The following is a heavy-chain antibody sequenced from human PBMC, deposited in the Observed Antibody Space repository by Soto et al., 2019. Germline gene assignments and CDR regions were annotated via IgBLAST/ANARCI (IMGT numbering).Heavy chain of an antibody. J-gene: IGHJ6*02. D-gene: IGHD3-10*01. Sequence: QVQLVESGGGVVQPGRSLRLSCAASGFTFSSYGMHWVRQAPGKGLEWVAVIWYDGSNKYYADSVKGRFTISRDNSKNTLYLQMNSLRAEDTAVYYCARGKGAKYYGSDYGMDVWGQGTTVTVSS. V-gene: IGHV3-33*01. CDR1: GFTFSSYG. CDR2: IWYDGSNK. CDR3: ARGKGAKYYGSDYGMDV.